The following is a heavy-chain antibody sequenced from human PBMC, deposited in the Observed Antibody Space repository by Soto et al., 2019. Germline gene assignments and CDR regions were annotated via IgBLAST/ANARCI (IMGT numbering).Heavy chain of an antibody. D-gene: IGHD3-10*01. V-gene: IGHV1-18*01. CDR3: ARVGYYYGSGPWY. CDR2: ISGYNGYT. J-gene: IGHJ4*01. CDR1: GYTFTSHS. Sequence: ASVKVSCKASGYTFTSHSISWVRRAPGEGLEWVGWISGYNGYTNYAQNFKGRVTMTTDASTSTAYMELRSLRPDDTAVYYCARVGYYYGSGPWYWG.